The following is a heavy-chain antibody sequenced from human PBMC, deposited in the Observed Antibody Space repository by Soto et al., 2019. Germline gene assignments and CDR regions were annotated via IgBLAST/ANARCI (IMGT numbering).Heavy chain of an antibody. J-gene: IGHJ4*02. Sequence: EVQLVESGGGSVQPGGSLRLSCAASGFPFSIYSMNWVRQAPGKGLEWFSYITSDTNTIKYADSVKGRFTISRDNAKNSLYLQMNSLRDEDTAVYFCARSVEGHFDYWGQGTVVTVSS. CDR2: ITSDTNTI. V-gene: IGHV3-48*02. CDR1: GFPFSIYS. D-gene: IGHD6-19*01. CDR3: ARSVEGHFDY.